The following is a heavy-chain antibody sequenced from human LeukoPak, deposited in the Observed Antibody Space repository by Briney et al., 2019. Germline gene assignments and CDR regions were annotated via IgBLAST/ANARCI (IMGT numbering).Heavy chain of an antibody. CDR2: ISGSGGST. CDR1: GFTFSSCA. V-gene: IGHV3-23*01. Sequence: PGGSLRLSCAASGFTFSSCAMSWVRQAPGKGLEWVSAISGSGGSTYYADSVKGRFTISRDNSKNTLYLQMNSLRAEDTAVYYCAKPTYYYDSSGYYGFDYWGQGTLVTVSS. J-gene: IGHJ4*02. D-gene: IGHD3-22*01. CDR3: AKPTYYYDSSGYYGFDY.